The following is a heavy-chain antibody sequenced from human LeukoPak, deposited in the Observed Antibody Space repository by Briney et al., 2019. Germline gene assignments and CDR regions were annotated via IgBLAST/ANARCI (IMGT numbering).Heavy chain of an antibody. CDR2: ISSSSSYI. Sequence: GGSLRLSCAASGFTFSSYAMSWVRQAPGKGLEWVSCISSSSSYIYYADSVKGRFTISRDDAKNSLYLQMNSLRAEDTAVYYCARAHNWKYGSFDFWGQGTLVTVSS. J-gene: IGHJ4*02. CDR3: ARAHNWKYGSFDF. CDR1: GFTFSSYA. V-gene: IGHV3-21*01. D-gene: IGHD1-7*01.